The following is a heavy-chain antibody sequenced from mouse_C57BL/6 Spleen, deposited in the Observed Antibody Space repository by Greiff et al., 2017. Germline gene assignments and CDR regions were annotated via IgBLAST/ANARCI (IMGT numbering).Heavy chain of an antibody. Sequence: EVQLVESGGGLVQPGGSLKLSCAASGFTFSDYGMAWVRQAPRKGPEWVAFISNLAYSIYYADTVTGRFTISRENAKNTLYLEMSSLRSEDTAMYYCARLVVATRYFDDWGTGTTVTVSS. CDR3: ARLVVATRYFDD. D-gene: IGHD1-1*01. V-gene: IGHV5-15*01. CDR2: ISNLAYSI. J-gene: IGHJ1*03. CDR1: GFTFSDYG.